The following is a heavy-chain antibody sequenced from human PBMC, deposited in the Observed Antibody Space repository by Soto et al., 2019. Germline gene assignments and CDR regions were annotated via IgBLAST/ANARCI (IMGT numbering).Heavy chain of an antibody. Sequence: QLQLQESGPGLVKSSETLSLTCTVSGVSSRSSSYYCCWIRQPPGKGLEWIGRIYYSGSTYYHPSLKSRVTISVSTSKTQFSLKLSSVTAADTAVYYCARHTYDHIWGTYRLWHLDDWGQGNLVTVSS. J-gene: IGHJ4*02. V-gene: IGHV4-39*01. CDR1: GVSSRSSSYY. CDR3: ARHTYDHIWGTYRLWHLDD. CDR2: IYYSGST. D-gene: IGHD3-16*02.